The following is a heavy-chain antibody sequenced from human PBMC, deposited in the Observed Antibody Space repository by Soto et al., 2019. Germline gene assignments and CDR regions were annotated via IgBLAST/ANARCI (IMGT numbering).Heavy chain of an antibody. CDR1: GGTFSSYA. J-gene: IGHJ4*02. D-gene: IGHD6-19*01. CDR3: ARVMWLDTHGDY. V-gene: IGHV1-2*02. Sequence: QVQLVQSGAEVKKPGSSVKVSCKASGGTFSSYAISWVRQAPGQGLEWMGGIIPNSGGTNYAQKFQGRVTMTRDTSISTAYMELSRLRSDDTAVYYCARVMWLDTHGDYWGQGTLVTVSS. CDR2: IIPNSGGT.